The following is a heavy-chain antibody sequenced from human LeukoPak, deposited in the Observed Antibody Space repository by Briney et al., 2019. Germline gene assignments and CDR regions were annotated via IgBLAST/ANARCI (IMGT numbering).Heavy chain of an antibody. CDR1: GFTFSNSW. V-gene: IGHV3-74*01. CDR2: ISSDGSSS. Sequence: GGSLRLSFAASGFTFSNSWMHWVRQVPGKGLLWVSRISSDGSSSIYADSVKGRFTISRDNAKNTLYLQMNSLRAEDTAVYYCARMATAFDYWGQGTLVTVSS. D-gene: IGHD1-1*01. J-gene: IGHJ4*02. CDR3: ARMATAFDY.